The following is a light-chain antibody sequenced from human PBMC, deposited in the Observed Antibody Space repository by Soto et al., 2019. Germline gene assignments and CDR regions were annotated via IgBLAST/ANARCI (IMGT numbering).Light chain of an antibody. CDR1: QSVRNNF. CDR3: QQYGSSPT. CDR2: GAS. V-gene: IGKV3-20*01. Sequence: EIVLTQSPGTLSLSPGERATLSCRASQSVRNNFLAWYQQKPGQAPRLLIYGASSRATGIPDRFGGSGSGTDFTLTFSGLEPEDLAVYYCQQYGSSPTFGGGTKVEIK. J-gene: IGKJ4*01.